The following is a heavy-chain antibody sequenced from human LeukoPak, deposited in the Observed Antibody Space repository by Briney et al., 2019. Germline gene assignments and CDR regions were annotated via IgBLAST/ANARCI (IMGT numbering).Heavy chain of an antibody. V-gene: IGHV3-23*01. D-gene: IGHD6-19*01. CDR3: AKIPNSSGWPHDY. CDR1: GFTFSTFA. J-gene: IGHJ4*02. CDR2: ISGSGGST. Sequence: GGSLRLSCAASGFTFSTFAMSWVSPAPGNGLGWDSAISGSGGSTYYADYVKGRFTISRDNSKNTLYLQMNSLRAEDTAVYYCAKIPNSSGWPHDYWRQGTLVTDCS.